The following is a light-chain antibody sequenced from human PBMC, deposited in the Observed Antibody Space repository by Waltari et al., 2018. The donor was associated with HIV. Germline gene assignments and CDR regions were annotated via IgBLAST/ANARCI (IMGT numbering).Light chain of an antibody. V-gene: IGLV2-8*01. J-gene: IGLJ2*01. CDR3: SSYAGSNTVV. Sequence: QSALTQPPPAPGSPGQLVPISCTGTSRDVGGYNYVSWYQQHPGRGPKLMTYEVSVRPSGVPDRFSGSKSGNTASLTVSGLQAEDEAVYYCSSYAGSNTVVFGGGTKLTVL. CDR1: SRDVGGYNY. CDR2: EVS.